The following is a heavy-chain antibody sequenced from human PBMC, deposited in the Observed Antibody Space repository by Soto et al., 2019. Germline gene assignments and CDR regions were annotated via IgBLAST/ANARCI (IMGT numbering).Heavy chain of an antibody. J-gene: IGHJ4*02. CDR2: ISSSSDYI. Sequence: PGGSLRLSCAASGFTFSFSSMNWVRQAPGKGLEWVSSISSSSDYIYYADSVKGRFTVSRDNAKNALYLQMNSLRAEDTAVYYCARDGSGWSRDCWRQRTLVTVSS. CDR3: ARDGSGWSRDC. D-gene: IGHD6-19*01. CDR1: GFTFSFSS. V-gene: IGHV3-21*01.